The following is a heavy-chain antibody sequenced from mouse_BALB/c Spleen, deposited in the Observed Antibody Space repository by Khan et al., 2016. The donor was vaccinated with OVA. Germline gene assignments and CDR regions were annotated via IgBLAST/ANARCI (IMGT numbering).Heavy chain of an antibody. V-gene: IGHV2-9*02. CDR2: IWAGGST. D-gene: IGHD2-12*01. J-gene: IGHJ4*01. Sequence: VQLKQSGPGLVAPSQSLSITCTVSGFSLTSYGIHWVRQPPGKGLEWLGVIWAGGSTNYNSALMSRLSISKDNSKSQVFLKMNSLQTDDTAVYYCGGGDSYEEDAMDYWGQGTSVTVSS. CDR1: GFSLTSYG. CDR3: GGGDSYEEDAMDY.